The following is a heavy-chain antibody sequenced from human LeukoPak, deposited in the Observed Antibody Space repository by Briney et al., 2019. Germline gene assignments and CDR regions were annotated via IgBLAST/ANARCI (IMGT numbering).Heavy chain of an antibody. CDR1: GFTFSSYG. D-gene: IGHD3-9*01. V-gene: IGHV3-30*02. CDR2: IRYDGTNK. Sequence: GSLRLSCAASGFTFSSYGMHWVRQAPGKGLEWVAFIRYDGTNKYYADSVKGRFTISRDNSKNTLYLQMNSLRAEDTAVYYCAKARYFDWLDDYWGQGTLVTVSS. CDR3: AKARYFDWLDDY. J-gene: IGHJ4*02.